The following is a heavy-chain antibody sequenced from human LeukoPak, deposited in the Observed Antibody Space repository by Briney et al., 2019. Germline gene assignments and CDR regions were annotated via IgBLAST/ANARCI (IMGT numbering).Heavy chain of an antibody. J-gene: IGHJ3*02. CDR3: AKATTYYYDSSGYTGAFDI. D-gene: IGHD3-22*01. Sequence: SGFTLXXYAMSWVRQAPGKGLEWVSVISGSGGSTYYADSVKGRFTISRDNSNTTLYLQMNSLRAEDTAVYYCAKATTYYYDSSGYTGAFDIWGQGTMVTVSS. CDR2: ISGSGGST. CDR1: GFTLXXYA. V-gene: IGHV3-23*01.